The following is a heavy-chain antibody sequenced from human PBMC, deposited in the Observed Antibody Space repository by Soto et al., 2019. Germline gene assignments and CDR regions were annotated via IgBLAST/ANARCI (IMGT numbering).Heavy chain of an antibody. D-gene: IGHD2-15*01. CDR1: GFTFNSYT. Sequence: PGGSLRLSCAASGFTFNSYTMAWVRQAPGKGLEWVSSISGSGGSPSYADSVQGRFTISRDNSRNTLSLQMNSLRAEDMATYYCAKARCSGNSRYVPDYWGHGSLVTVSS. V-gene: IGHV3-23*01. CDR3: AKARCSGNSRYVPDY. CDR2: ISGSGGSP. J-gene: IGHJ4*01.